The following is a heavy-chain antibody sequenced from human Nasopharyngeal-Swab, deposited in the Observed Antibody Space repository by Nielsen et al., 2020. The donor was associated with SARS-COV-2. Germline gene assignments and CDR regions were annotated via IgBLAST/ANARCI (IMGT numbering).Heavy chain of an antibody. J-gene: IGHJ4*02. CDR3: AREPGIAAAGTDPSFDY. Sequence: ASVKVSCKASGYTFTSYYMHWVRQAPGQGLEWMGIINPSGGSTSYAQKFQGRVTTTRDTSTSTVYMELSSLRSEDTAVYYCAREPGIAAAGTDPSFDYWGQGTLVTVSS. CDR1: GYTFTSYY. V-gene: IGHV1-46*01. D-gene: IGHD6-13*01. CDR2: INPSGGST.